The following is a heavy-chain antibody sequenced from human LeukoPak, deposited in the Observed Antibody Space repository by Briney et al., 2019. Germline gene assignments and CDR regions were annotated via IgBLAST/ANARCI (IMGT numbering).Heavy chain of an antibody. CDR3: ATQVRPRAPIDY. CDR1: GGSISSYY. Sequence: SETLSLTCTVSGGSISSYYWSWIRQPPGKGLEWIGYIYYSGSTNYNPSLKSRVIISVDTSKNQFSLKLSSVTAADTAVYYCATQVRPRAPIDYWGQGTLVTVSS. CDR2: IYYSGST. J-gene: IGHJ4*02. V-gene: IGHV4-59*08. D-gene: IGHD4/OR15-4a*01.